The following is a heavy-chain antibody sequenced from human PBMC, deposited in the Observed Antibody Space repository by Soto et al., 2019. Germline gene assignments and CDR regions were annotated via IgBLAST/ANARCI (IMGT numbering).Heavy chain of an antibody. CDR2: INPSGGST. CDR1: GYTFTNYY. V-gene: IGHV1-46*01. D-gene: IGHD6-19*01. J-gene: IGHJ4*02. Sequence: GASVKVSCKASGYTFTNYYMHWVRQAPGQGLEWMGIINPSGGSTNYAQEFQGRVTMTRDTSTSTVYMELSSLRSEDTAVYFCTRRADSGWAFDYWGQGTLVTVSS. CDR3: TRRADSGWAFDY.